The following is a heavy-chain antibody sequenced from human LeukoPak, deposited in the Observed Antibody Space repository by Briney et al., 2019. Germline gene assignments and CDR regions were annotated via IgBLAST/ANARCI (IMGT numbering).Heavy chain of an antibody. Sequence: GGSLRLSCTASGFTFTTYAMSWVRQTPGKGLKWVSAISNSGDTTFYADSVKGRFTISRDNSKNTLYLQMNSLRAEDTAVYYCAKGGTVVVPEDYWGQGTLVTVSS. J-gene: IGHJ4*02. V-gene: IGHV3-23*01. CDR1: GFTFTTYA. CDR3: AKGGTVVVPEDY. CDR2: ISNSGDTT. D-gene: IGHD2-2*01.